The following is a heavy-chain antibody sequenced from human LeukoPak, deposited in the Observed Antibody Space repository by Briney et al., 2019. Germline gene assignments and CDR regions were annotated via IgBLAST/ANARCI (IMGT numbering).Heavy chain of an antibody. CDR2: IVGSGSNT. Sequence: GGSLRLSCAASGFTFSNYAMSWVRQAPGKGLEWVSAIVGSGSNTYYADFVKGRFTISRDNPKNTLYLQMNSLRADDTAVYYCAMWGDYDILTGYYDSDYWGQGTLVTVSS. V-gene: IGHV3-23*01. J-gene: IGHJ4*02. CDR3: AMWGDYDILTGYYDSDY. CDR1: GFTFSNYA. D-gene: IGHD3-9*01.